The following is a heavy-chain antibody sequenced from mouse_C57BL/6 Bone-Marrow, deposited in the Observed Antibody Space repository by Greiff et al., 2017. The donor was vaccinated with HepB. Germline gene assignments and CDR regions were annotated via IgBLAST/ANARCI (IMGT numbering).Heavy chain of an antibody. Sequence: QVHVKQSGPELVKPGASVKLSCKASGYTFTSYDINWVKQRPGQGLEWIGWIYPRDGSTKYNEKFKGKATLTVDTSSSTAYVELHSLTSEDSAVYFCARGTTVVAHWYFDVWGTGTTVTVSS. V-gene: IGHV1-85*01. CDR3: ARGTTVVAHWYFDV. CDR2: IYPRDGST. D-gene: IGHD1-1*01. CDR1: GYTFTSYD. J-gene: IGHJ1*03.